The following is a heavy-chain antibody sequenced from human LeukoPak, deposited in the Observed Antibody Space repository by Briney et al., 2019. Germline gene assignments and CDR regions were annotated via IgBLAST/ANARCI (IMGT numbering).Heavy chain of an antibody. J-gene: IGHJ4*02. D-gene: IGHD3-10*01. CDR2: INPNSADT. CDR1: GYTFTGYY. V-gene: IGHV1-2*02. Sequence: ASVKVSCKASGYTFTGYYMYWVRQAPGQGLEWMGCINPNSADTNYAQKFQGRVTMTRDTSVSTAYMELSRLTSDDTAVYYCACGASGSYYNYWGQGTLVTVSS. CDR3: ACGASGSYYNY.